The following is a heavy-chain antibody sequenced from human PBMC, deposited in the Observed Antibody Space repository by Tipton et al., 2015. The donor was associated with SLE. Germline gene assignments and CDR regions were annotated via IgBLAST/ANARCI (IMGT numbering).Heavy chain of an antibody. V-gene: IGHV3-49*04. Sequence: SLRLSCAASGFTVSSNYMSWVRQAPGRGLEWVGSLKNKAHGGTANYAASVEGRFTISRDESKSIAFLQMNSLRIEDTAVYYCTLTPTLIVAGLGDSWGQGTLVTVSS. CDR2: LKNKAHGGTA. J-gene: IGHJ4*02. CDR1: GFTVSSNY. D-gene: IGHD2/OR15-2a*01. CDR3: TLTPTLIVAGLGDS.